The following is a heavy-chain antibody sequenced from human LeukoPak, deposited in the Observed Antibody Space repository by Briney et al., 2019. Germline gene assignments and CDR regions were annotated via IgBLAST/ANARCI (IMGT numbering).Heavy chain of an antibody. Sequence: GGSLRLSCAASGFSFSDYYMSWIRQAPGKGLEWLSYISSSSGTIYYADSVKGRFTISRDSAQNSLFLQMNSLRAEDTAVYFCASGSGWFSFDSWGQGTLVTVSS. CDR2: ISSSSGTI. J-gene: IGHJ4*02. D-gene: IGHD6-19*01. CDR1: GFSFSDYY. V-gene: IGHV3-11*04. CDR3: ASGSGWFSFDS.